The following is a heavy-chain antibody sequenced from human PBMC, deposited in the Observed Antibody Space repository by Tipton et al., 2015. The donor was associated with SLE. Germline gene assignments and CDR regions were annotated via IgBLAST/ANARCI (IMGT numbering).Heavy chain of an antibody. D-gene: IGHD1-26*01. CDR1: GGSISSYY. CDR3: ARDSGSVYGMDV. J-gene: IGHJ6*02. Sequence: TLSLTCTVSGGSISSYYWSWIRQPPGKGLEWIGYIYYSGSTYYNPSLKSRVTISVDTSKNQFSLKLSSVTAADTAVYYCARDSGSVYGMDVWGQGTTVTVSS. V-gene: IGHV4-59*01. CDR2: IYYSGST.